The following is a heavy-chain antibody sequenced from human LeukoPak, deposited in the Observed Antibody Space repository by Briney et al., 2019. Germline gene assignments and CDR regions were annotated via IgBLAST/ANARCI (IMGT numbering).Heavy chain of an antibody. J-gene: IGHJ4*02. CDR1: GFIFSTYS. V-gene: IGHV3-21*04. CDR3: AKDRQTPY. CDR2: ISTSSSYI. Sequence: PGRSLRLSCAASGFIFSTYSMNWVRQAPGKGLEWVSSISTSSSYIYYADSVKGRFTISRDSAKDSLYLQMNSLRAEDTAVYYCAKDRQTPYWGQGTLVTVSS.